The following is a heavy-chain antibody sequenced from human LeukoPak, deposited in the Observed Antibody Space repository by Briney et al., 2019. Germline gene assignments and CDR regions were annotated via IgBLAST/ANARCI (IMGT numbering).Heavy chain of an antibody. V-gene: IGHV4-59*01. CDR3: ARGPRMGWYGWFDP. CDR2: IYYSGST. Sequence: ASETLSLTCTVSGGSITSYYWSWIRQPAGKGLEWIGYIYYSGSTNYNPSLKSRVTISVDTSKNQFSLKLSSVTAADTAVYYCARGPRMGWYGWFDPWGQGTLVTVSS. CDR1: GGSITSYY. J-gene: IGHJ5*02. D-gene: IGHD6-19*01.